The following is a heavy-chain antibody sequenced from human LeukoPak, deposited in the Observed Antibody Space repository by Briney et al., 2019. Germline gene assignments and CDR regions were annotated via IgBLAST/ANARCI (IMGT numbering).Heavy chain of an antibody. CDR1: GGTFSSYA. V-gene: IGHV1-69*13. Sequence: GASVKVSCKASGGTFSSYAISWVRQAPGQGLEWMGGIIPIFGTANYAQKFQGRITITADESTSTAYMELSSLRSEDTAVYYCARDIGDGTDPWGQGTLVTVSS. CDR3: ARDIGDGTDP. CDR2: IIPIFGTA. J-gene: IGHJ5*02. D-gene: IGHD1-14*01.